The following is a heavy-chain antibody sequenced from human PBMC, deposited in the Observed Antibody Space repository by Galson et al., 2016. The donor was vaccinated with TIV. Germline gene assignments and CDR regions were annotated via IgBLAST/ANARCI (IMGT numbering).Heavy chain of an antibody. D-gene: IGHD3-3*01. CDR2: TYYRSTWYN. CDR1: GDSVSSTSAA. J-gene: IGHJ4*02. CDR3: ARGAPSVFGVIMTLDY. Sequence: CAISGDSVSSTSAAWNWIRQSPSRGLEWLGRTYYRSTWYNDYAASLKRRITINPDTSKNQFSLQLTPVTPEDAALYYCARGAPSVFGVIMTLDYWGQGTLVTVSS. V-gene: IGHV6-1*01.